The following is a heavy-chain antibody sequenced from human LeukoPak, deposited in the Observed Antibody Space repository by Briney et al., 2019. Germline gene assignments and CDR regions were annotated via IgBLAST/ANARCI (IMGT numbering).Heavy chain of an antibody. CDR2: ISSSSSYI. J-gene: IGHJ5*02. CDR3: ARVGDGYNMGDWFDP. CDR1: GFTFSIYS. D-gene: IGHD5-24*01. Sequence: GGSLRLSCAASGFTFSIYSMNWVRQAPGKGLEWVSSISSSSSYIYYADSVKGRFTISRDNAKNSLYLQMNSLRAEDTAVYYCARVGDGYNMGDWFDPWGQGTLVTVSS. V-gene: IGHV3-21*01.